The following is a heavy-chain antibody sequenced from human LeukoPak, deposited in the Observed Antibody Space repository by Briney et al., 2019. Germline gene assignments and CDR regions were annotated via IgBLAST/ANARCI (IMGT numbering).Heavy chain of an antibody. CDR2: INHGGST. Sequence: PSETLSLTCAVYGGSFSGYYWSWIRQPPGKGLEWIGEINHGGSTNYNPSLKSRVTISVDTSKNQFSLKLSSVTAADTAVYYCARFFYGSGSLDYWGQGTLVTVSS. J-gene: IGHJ4*02. D-gene: IGHD3-10*01. CDR3: ARFFYGSGSLDY. V-gene: IGHV4-34*01. CDR1: GGSFSGYY.